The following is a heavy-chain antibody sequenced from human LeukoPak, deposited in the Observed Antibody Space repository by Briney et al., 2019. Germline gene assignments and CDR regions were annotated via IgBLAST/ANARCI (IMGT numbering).Heavy chain of an antibody. CDR2: INHSGST. CDR1: GGSFSGYY. D-gene: IGHD4-17*01. CDR3: ARRGTVTTLNY. J-gene: IGHJ4*02. V-gene: IGHV4-34*01. Sequence: SETLSLTCAVYGGSFSGYYWSWIRQPPGKGLEWIGEINHSGSTNYNPSLKSRVTISVDTSKNQFSLKLSSVTAADTAVYYCARRGTVTTLNYWGQGTLVTVSS.